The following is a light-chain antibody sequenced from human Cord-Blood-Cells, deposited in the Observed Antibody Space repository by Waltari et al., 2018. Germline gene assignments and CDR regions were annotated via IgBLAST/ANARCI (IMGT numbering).Light chain of an antibody. Sequence: QSALTQPPSASGSPGQSVTISCTGTSSDVGGYNYVSWYQQHPGNAPKLMIYEVSKRPSGVPERFSGSKSGNTASLTVSGLQAEEEADYYCSSYAGSNKVFGGGTKLTVI. CDR2: EVS. CDR3: SSYAGSNKV. CDR1: SSDVGGYNY. V-gene: IGLV2-8*01. J-gene: IGLJ3*02.